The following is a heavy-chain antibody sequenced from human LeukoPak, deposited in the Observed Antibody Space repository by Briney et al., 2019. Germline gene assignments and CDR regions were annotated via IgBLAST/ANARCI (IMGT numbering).Heavy chain of an antibody. CDR2: IWYDGSNK. D-gene: IGHD5-18*01. J-gene: IGHJ4*02. Sequence: GGSLRLSCAASGFTFSNYGMHWVRQAPGKGLEWVAVIWYDGSNKYYADSVKGRFTISRDNSKDTLYLQMNSLRAEDTAVYYCTRSPPDTAMVLDYWGQGTLVTVSS. V-gene: IGHV3-33*01. CDR3: TRSPPDTAMVLDY. CDR1: GFTFSNYG.